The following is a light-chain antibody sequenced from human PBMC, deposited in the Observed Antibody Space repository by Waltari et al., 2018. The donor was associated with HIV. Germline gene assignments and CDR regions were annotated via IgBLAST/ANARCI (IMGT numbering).Light chain of an antibody. Sequence: QSVLTQPPSASGTPGQRVTISCSGSKSNIGSNTVNWYQQLPGTAPKLLIYSSNRRPLWVPDRFSGSKSGTSASLAISGLQSEDEADYYCAAWDDSRNAHVVFGGGTKLTVL. J-gene: IGLJ2*01. CDR1: KSNIGSNT. CDR2: SSN. CDR3: AAWDDSRNAHVV. V-gene: IGLV1-44*01.